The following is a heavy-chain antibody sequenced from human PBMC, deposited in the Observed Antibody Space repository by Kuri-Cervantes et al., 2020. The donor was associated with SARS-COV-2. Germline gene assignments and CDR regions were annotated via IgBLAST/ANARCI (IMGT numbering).Heavy chain of an antibody. CDR1: GGSFSGYY. Sequence: SETLSLTCAVYGGSFSGYYWSWIRQPPGKGLEWIGEINHSGITNYNPSLKSRVTVSVDTSKNQFSLKLSSVTAADTAVYYCARGLTVTTQTVPHYYYYYGMDVWGQGTTVT. CDR3: ARGLTVTTQTVPHYYYYYGMDV. CDR2: INHSGIT. D-gene: IGHD4-17*01. J-gene: IGHJ6*02. V-gene: IGHV4-34*01.